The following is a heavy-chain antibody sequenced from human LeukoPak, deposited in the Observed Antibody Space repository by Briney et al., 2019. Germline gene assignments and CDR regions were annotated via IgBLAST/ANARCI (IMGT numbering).Heavy chain of an antibody. D-gene: IGHD6-13*01. V-gene: IGHV3-30*03. CDR3: ASGGVSSSWNVEY. J-gene: IGHJ4*02. CDR2: ISYDGSNK. CDR1: GFTFSSYG. Sequence: GRSLRLSCAASGFTFSSYGMHWVRQAPGKGLEWVAVISYDGSNKYYADSVKGRFTISRDNSKNTLYLQMNSLRAEDTAVYYCASGGVSSSWNVEYWGQGTLVTVSS.